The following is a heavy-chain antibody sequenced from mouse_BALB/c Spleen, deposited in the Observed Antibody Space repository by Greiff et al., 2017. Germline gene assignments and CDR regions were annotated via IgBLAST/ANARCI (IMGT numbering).Heavy chain of an antibody. Sequence: VQLQQPGAELVKPGASVKLSCKASGYTFTSYWMHWVKQRPGQGLEWIGEIDPSDSYTNYNQKFKGKATLTVDKSSSTAYMQLSSLTSEDSAVYYCARLNTTATAMDYWGQGTSVTVSS. V-gene: IGHV1-69*02. CDR3: ARLNTTATAMDY. J-gene: IGHJ4*01. CDR2: IDPSDSYT. CDR1: GYTFTSYW. D-gene: IGHD1-2*01.